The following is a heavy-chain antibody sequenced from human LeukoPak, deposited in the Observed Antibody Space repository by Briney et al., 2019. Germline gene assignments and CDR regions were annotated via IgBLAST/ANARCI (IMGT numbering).Heavy chain of an antibody. V-gene: IGHV3-74*01. D-gene: IGHD3-3*01. CDR2: INIDGSQT. J-gene: IGHJ4*02. Sequence: GGSLRLSCAASGSTFNNYWIHWVRQAPGSGLVWVSRINIDGSQTTYVDSVKGRFTISRDNAKNTVYLQMNSLRAEDTAVYYCACSIWCAYSDYWGQGTLVTVSS. CDR3: ACSIWCAYSDY. CDR1: GSTFNNYW.